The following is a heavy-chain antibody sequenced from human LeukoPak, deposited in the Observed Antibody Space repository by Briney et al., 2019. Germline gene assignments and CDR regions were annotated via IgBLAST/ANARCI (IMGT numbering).Heavy chain of an antibody. CDR3: VVVYRAVTTTCLDV. Sequence: ASVKVSCKASGFTFTSSTIQWVRQARGQRLEWIGWIVIGSGNTAYAQKFQERVTITRDMSTSTAYMELSSLRSEDTALYYCVVVYRAVTTTCLDVWGPGTTVTVS. D-gene: IGHD4-17*01. CDR2: IVIGSGNT. J-gene: IGHJ6*02. V-gene: IGHV1-58*02. CDR1: GFTFTSST.